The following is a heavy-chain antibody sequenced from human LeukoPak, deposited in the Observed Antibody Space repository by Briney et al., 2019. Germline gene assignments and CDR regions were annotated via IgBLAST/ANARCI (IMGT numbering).Heavy chain of an antibody. CDR3: ARHFDHPTAYFDS. CDR1: GGSISSGDYY. CDR2: IYSGGMT. J-gene: IGHJ4*02. Sequence: PSETLSLTCTVTGGSISSGDYYWSLLRQPPGKGLEWIASIYSGGMTFYSPSLKSRLTISADTSRNHFSLRLSSVTAADTALYFCARHFDHPTAYFDSWGQGSLVTVSS. V-gene: IGHV4-39*01. D-gene: IGHD1-14*01.